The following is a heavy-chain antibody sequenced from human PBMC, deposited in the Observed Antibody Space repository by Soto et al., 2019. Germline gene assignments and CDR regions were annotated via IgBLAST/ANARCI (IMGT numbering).Heavy chain of an antibody. CDR1: GFTFSSYS. J-gene: IGHJ4*02. CDR2: ISSSSSTI. CDR3: ATLYYDILTGYYNFDY. Sequence: GGSLRLSCAASGFTFSSYSMNWVRQAPGKGLEWVSYISSSSSTIYYADSVKGRFTISRDNAKNSLYLQMNSLRDEDTAVYYCATLYYDILTGYYNFDYWGQGTLVTVSS. D-gene: IGHD3-9*01. V-gene: IGHV3-48*02.